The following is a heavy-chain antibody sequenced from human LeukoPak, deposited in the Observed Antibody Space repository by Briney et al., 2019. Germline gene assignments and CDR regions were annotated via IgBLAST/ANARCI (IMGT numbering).Heavy chain of an antibody. J-gene: IGHJ4*02. CDR3: AHDYGDYNFDY. Sequence: SGPTLVNPTQTLTLTCTFSGFSLSTSGMCVSWIRQPPGKALEWLALIYWDDDKRYSPSLKSRLTITKDTSKSQVVLTMTNMDPVDTATYYCAHDYGDYNFDYWGQGTLVTVSS. V-gene: IGHV2-5*08. CDR2: IYWDDDK. D-gene: IGHD4-17*01. CDR1: GFSLSTSGMC.